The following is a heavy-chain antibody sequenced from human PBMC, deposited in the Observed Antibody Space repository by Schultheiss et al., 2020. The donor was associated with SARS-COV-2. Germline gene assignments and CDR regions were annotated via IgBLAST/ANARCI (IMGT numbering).Heavy chain of an antibody. V-gene: IGHV2-70*01. J-gene: IGHJ4*02. D-gene: IGHD1-7*01. CDR2: IDWDDDK. Sequence: SGPTLVKPTETLTLTCTVSGFSLSNARMGVSWIRQPPGKALEWLALIDWDDDKYYSTSLKTRLTISKDTSKNQVVLTMTNIDPVDTGTYYCARTSANYYFDYWGQGTVVTVSS. CDR1: GFSLSNARMG. CDR3: ARTSANYYFDY.